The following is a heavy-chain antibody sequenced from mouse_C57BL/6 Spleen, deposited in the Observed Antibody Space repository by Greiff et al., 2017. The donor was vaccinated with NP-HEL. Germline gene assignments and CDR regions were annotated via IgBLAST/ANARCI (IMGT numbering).Heavy chain of an antibody. Sequence: VQLQQSGAELVRPGASVKLSCKASGYTFTDYYINWVKQRPGQGLEWIARIYPGSGNTYYNEKFKGKATLTAEKSSSTAYMQLSSLTSVDSAVYFCARPHYYGSEFYARDYWGQGTSVTVSS. CDR1: GYTFTDYY. D-gene: IGHD1-1*01. CDR2: IYPGSGNT. V-gene: IGHV1-76*01. CDR3: ARPHYYGSEFYARDY. J-gene: IGHJ4*01.